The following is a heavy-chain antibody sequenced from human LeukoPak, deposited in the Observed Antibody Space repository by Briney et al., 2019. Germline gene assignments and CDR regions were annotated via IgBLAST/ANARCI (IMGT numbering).Heavy chain of an antibody. Sequence: GGSLRLSCAASGFTFSSYWMSWVRQAPGKGLEWVSAISGSGGSTYYADSVKGRFTISRDNSKNTLYLQMNSLRAEDTAVYYCAKDRSPYYYGSGSPPDYWGQGTLVTVSS. CDR1: GFTFSSYW. D-gene: IGHD3-10*01. CDR3: AKDRSPYYYGSGSPPDY. CDR2: ISGSGGST. J-gene: IGHJ4*02. V-gene: IGHV3-23*01.